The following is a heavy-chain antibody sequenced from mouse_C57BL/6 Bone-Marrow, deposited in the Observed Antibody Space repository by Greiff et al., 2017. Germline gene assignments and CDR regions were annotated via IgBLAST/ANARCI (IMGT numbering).Heavy chain of an antibody. CDR2: IDPNSGGT. CDR1: GYTFTSYW. Sequence: QVQLQQPGAELVKPGASVKLSCKASGYTFTSYWMHWVQQRPGRGLEWIGRIDPNSGGTKYNEQFKSKATLTVDKTSSTAYRQISSLPSEDSAVYYCARAEAIYYDYEGDFDYWGQGTTLTVSS. D-gene: IGHD2-4*01. V-gene: IGHV1-72*01. J-gene: IGHJ2*01. CDR3: ARAEAIYYDYEGDFDY.